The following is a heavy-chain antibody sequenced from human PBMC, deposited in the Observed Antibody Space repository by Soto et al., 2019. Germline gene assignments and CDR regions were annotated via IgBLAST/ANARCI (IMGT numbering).Heavy chain of an antibody. J-gene: IGHJ4*02. D-gene: IGHD6-6*01. CDR1: GYTFATYG. Sequence: QVQLVQSGSEVKKPGASVKVSCKASGYTFATYGITWVRQAPGQGLEWVAWISVHTGDTKYAQKPQGRVTLTTDTFTTTAYMELRGLTSDDTAIYYCARARAEYSSSFSYYFDSWGQGTLVTVSS. CDR2: ISVHTGDT. CDR3: ARARAEYSSSFSYYFDS. V-gene: IGHV1-18*01.